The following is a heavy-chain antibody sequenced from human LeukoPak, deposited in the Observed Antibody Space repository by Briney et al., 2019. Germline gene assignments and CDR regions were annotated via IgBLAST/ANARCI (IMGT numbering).Heavy chain of an antibody. D-gene: IGHD1-14*01. Sequence: GGSLRLSCAASGFTFSSYEMNWVRQAPGKRLECVSYISSSGSTIYYADSVKGRFTITRDNAKNSLYLQMNSLRAEDTAVYYCARVPLAGEADYWGQGTLVTVSS. V-gene: IGHV3-48*03. J-gene: IGHJ4*02. CDR1: GFTFSSYE. CDR3: ARVPLAGEADY. CDR2: ISSSGSTI.